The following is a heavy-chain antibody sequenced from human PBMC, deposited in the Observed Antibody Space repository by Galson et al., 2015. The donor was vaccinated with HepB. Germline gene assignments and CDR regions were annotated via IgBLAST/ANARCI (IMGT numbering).Heavy chain of an antibody. D-gene: IGHD3-10*01. CDR1: GYTFTSYG. CDR2: ISAYNGNT. Sequence: SVKVSCKASGYTFTSYGISWVRQAPGQGLEWMGWISAYNGNTNYAQKLQGRVTMTTDTSTSTAYMELRSLRSDDTAVYYCARAVGSGSLLPYPPYYFDYWGQGTLVTVSS. V-gene: IGHV1-18*01. CDR3: ARAVGSGSLLPYPPYYFDY. J-gene: IGHJ4*02.